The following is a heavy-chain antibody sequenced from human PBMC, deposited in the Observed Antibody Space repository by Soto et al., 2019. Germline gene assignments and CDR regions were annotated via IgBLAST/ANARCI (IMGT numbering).Heavy chain of an antibody. CDR3: AVLSMD. CDR2: INPNSGAT. V-gene: IGHV1-2*02. CDR1: GYTFTDYY. J-gene: IGHJ4*02. Sequence: QVQLVQSGAEVKKPGASVKVSCKASGYTFTDYYLHWVRQAPGQGLECMGWINPNSGATNYAQKFQGRVTMTRDTSTSTAYMELSRLRSDDTAVYYCAVLSMDWGQVTQVTVSS. D-gene: IGHD3-10*01.